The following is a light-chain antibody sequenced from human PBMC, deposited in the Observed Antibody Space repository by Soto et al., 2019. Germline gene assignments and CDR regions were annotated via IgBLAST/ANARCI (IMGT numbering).Light chain of an antibody. CDR3: SSYAVSNSLGV. CDR1: SSYIGGYNY. V-gene: IGLV2-8*01. J-gene: IGLJ2*01. CDR2: EVS. Sequence: QLVLTQPPSASGSPGQSVTISCTGTSSYIGGYNYVSWYQQHPGKAPKLMIYEVSKRPSGVPDRFSGSKSGNTASLTVSGLQAEDEADYYCSSYAVSNSLGVFGGGTKLTVL.